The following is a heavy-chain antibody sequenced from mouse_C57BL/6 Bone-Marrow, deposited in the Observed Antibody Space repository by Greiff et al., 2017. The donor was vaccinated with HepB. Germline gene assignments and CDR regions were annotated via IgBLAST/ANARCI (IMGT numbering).Heavy chain of an antibody. CDR2: IYPRSGNT. Sequence: QVQLQQSGAELARPGASVKLSCKASGYTFTSYGLSWVKQRTGQGLEWIGEIYPRSGNTYYNEKFKGKATLTADTSSSTAYMQLSSLTSEDSAVYYCARRGWLLRGSYWYFDVWGTGTTVTVSS. J-gene: IGHJ1*03. D-gene: IGHD2-3*01. CDR1: GYTFTSYG. CDR3: ARRGWLLRGSYWYFDV. V-gene: IGHV1-81*01.